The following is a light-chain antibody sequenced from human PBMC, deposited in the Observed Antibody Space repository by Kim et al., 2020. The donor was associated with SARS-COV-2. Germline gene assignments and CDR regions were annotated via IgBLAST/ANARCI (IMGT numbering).Light chain of an antibody. Sequence: VSPEETATLSCKASQRISGNLAWYQQRPGQTPRLLIYGATSRATGVPVRFSGSQSGTEFNLTISSLQSEDFAVYYCQQYNNWPPVAFGQGTKLEI. CDR1: QRISGN. CDR3: QQYNNWPPVA. CDR2: GAT. V-gene: IGKV3-15*01. J-gene: IGKJ2*01.